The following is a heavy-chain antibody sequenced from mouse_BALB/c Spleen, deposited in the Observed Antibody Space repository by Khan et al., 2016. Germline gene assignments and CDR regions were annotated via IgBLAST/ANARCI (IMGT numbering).Heavy chain of an antibody. V-gene: IGHV1-9*01. CDR1: GYTFSSYW. D-gene: IGHD2-14*01. CDR2: ILPGSGST. J-gene: IGHJ3*01. CDR3: ASLYYRYTWFAY. Sequence: QVQLQQSGAELMKPGASVKISCKATGYTFSSYWIEWVKQRPGHGLEWIGEILPGSGSTNYHEKFKGKATFTADTSSNTAYMQLSSLTSEDSAVYYCASLYYRYTWFAYWGQGTLVTVSA.